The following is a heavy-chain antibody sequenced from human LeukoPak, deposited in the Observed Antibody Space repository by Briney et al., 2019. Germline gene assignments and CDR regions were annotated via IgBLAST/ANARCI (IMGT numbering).Heavy chain of an antibody. V-gene: IGHV1-8*01. Sequence: ASVKVSCKASGCTFTSYDINWVRQATGQGLEWMGWMNPNSGNTGYAQKFQGRVTMTRNTSISTAYMELSSLRSEDTAVYYCARAPFSSGWYGAWFDPWGQGTLVTVSS. CDR3: ARAPFSSGWYGAWFDP. CDR1: GCTFTSYD. CDR2: MNPNSGNT. J-gene: IGHJ5*02. D-gene: IGHD6-19*01.